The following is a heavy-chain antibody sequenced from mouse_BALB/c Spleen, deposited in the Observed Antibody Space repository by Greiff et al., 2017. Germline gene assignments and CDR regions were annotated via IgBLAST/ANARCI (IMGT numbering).Heavy chain of an antibody. J-gene: IGHJ4*01. CDR2: IRNKANGYTT. D-gene: IGHD1-2*01. CDR3: ARGMDYGYVDYAMDY. CDR1: GFTFTDYY. V-gene: IGHV7-3*02. Sequence: DVKLQESGGGLVQPGGSLRLSCATSGFTFTDYYMSWVRQPPGKALEWLGFIRNKANGYTTEYSASVKGRFTISRDNSQSILYLQMNTLRAEDSATYYCARGMDYGYVDYAMDYWGQGTSVTVSS.